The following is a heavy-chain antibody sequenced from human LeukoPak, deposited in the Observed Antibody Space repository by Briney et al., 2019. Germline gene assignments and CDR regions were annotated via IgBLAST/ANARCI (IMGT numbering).Heavy chain of an antibody. Sequence: AASVKVSCKASGYTFTGYYMHWVRQAPGQGLEWMGWINPNSGGTNYAQKFQGRVTMTRDTSISTAYMELSRLRSDDTAVYYCAREGPITMVRGVIVPYFDYWGQGTLVTVSS. D-gene: IGHD3-10*01. CDR2: INPNSGGT. V-gene: IGHV1-2*02. CDR1: GYTFTGYY. CDR3: AREGPITMVRGVIVPYFDY. J-gene: IGHJ4*02.